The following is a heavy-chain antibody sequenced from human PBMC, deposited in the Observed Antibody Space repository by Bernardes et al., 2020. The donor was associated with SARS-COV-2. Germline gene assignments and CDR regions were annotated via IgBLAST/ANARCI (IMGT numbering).Heavy chain of an antibody. Sequence: GGSLRLSRAASGFTFSSYDMNWVRQAPGKGLEWVSYISSSSSTIYYADSVKGRFTISRDNAKNSLYLQMNSLRAEDTAVYYCARDGAYDILTGYYYYYGMDVWGQGTTVTVSS. CDR2: ISSSSSTI. J-gene: IGHJ6*02. V-gene: IGHV3-48*03. CDR1: GFTFSSYD. D-gene: IGHD3-9*01. CDR3: ARDGAYDILTGYYYYYGMDV.